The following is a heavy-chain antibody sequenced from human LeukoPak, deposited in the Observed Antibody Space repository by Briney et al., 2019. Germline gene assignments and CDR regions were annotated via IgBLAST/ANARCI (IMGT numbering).Heavy chain of an antibody. Sequence: GGSLRLSCAASGFIFSNHAMSWVRQAPGKGLEWVSAIVGSGGSAYYGGSVKGRVSISRDNSKNTLYLQLNSLRADDTALYYCAKESYYDFWSGYYTGNYYYYGMDVWGQGTTVTVSS. J-gene: IGHJ6*02. CDR3: AKESYYDFWSGYYTGNYYYYGMDV. V-gene: IGHV3-23*01. D-gene: IGHD3-3*01. CDR2: IVGSGGSA. CDR1: GFIFSNHA.